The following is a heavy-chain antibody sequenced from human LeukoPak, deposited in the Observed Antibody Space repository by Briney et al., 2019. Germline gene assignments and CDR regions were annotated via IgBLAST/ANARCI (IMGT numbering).Heavy chain of an antibody. J-gene: IGHJ5*02. CDR1: GFTCSSYS. CDR3: ARDRQKATYGDYQDWFDP. D-gene: IGHD4-17*01. V-gene: IGHV3-21*01. CDR2: ISSSSSYI. Sequence: GGSLRLSCAASGFTCSSYSMNWVRQAPGKGLEWVSSISSSSSYIYYADSVKGRFTISRDNAKNSLYLQMNSLRAEDTAVYYCARDRQKATYGDYQDWFDPWGQGTLVTVSS.